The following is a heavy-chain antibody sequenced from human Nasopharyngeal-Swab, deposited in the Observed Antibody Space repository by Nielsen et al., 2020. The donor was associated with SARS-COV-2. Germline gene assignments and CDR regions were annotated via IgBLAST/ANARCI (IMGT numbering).Heavy chain of an antibody. Sequence: ASVKVSCKASGYNFNTYTMTWVRQAPGQGPEWMGWINTNTGNPIYTQGFTGRFVFSLDTSVNTAYLQISSLKPEDTAVYYCATRYHWGQGTLVTVSS. V-gene: IGHV7-4-1*02. CDR1: GYNFNTYT. CDR3: ATRYH. CDR2: INTNTGNP. J-gene: IGHJ5*02.